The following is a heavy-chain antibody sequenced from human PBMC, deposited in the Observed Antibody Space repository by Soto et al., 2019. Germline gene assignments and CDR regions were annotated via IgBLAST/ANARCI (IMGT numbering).Heavy chain of an antibody. CDR3: ARETVGYFQH. J-gene: IGHJ1*01. Sequence: QVQLVQSGAEVKKPGASVKVSCKASGYTFTSYDINWVRQATGQGLEWMGWMNANRGNTGYAQKFQGRVTMTRNTAIRTAYMELSSLSSEDTAVYYCARETVGYFQHWGQGTLVTVSS. D-gene: IGHD2-15*01. CDR1: GYTFTSYD. V-gene: IGHV1-8*01. CDR2: MNANRGNT.